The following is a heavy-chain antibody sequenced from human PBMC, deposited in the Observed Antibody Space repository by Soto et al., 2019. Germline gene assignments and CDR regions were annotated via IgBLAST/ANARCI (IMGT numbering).Heavy chain of an antibody. CDR1: GGSISSSDYY. CDR3: ARQARGTTYSDFDY. J-gene: IGHJ4*02. V-gene: IGHV4-39*01. Sequence: SETLSLTCTVSGGSISSSDYYWGWIRQPPGKGLQWIGTIYYSETTFYDPSLKSRLFMSVDTSKNQFSLRLSSVTAADTAVYYCARQARGTTYSDFDYWGQGTLVTVSS. D-gene: IGHD1-7*01. CDR2: IYYSETT.